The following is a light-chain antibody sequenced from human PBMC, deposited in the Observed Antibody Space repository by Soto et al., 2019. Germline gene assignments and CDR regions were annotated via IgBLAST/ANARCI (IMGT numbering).Light chain of an antibody. V-gene: IGKV1D-12*01. CDR2: GAS. J-gene: IGKJ4*01. CDR1: QGTSSW. CDR3: QQANSFPLT. Sequence: DIQMTQSPSSVSASVGDRVTITCRASQGTSSWLAWYQQNPGKGPQLLIYGASSLQSEVPSRFSGSGSGTDFTLTISSLQPEDFATYYCQQANSFPLTFGGGTKVEIK.